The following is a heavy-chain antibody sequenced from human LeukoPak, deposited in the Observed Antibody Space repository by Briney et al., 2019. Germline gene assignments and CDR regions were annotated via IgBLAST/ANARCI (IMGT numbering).Heavy chain of an antibody. J-gene: IGHJ6*02. CDR2: ISWNSGSI. Sequence: GGSLRLSCAASGFTFDDYAMHWVRQAPGKGLEWVSGISWNSGSIGYADSVKGRFTISRDNAKNSLYLQMNSLRAEDTALYYCAKDITVVAATRVSSYGMDVWGQGTTVTVSS. CDR1: GFTFDDYA. V-gene: IGHV3-9*01. D-gene: IGHD2-15*01. CDR3: AKDITVVAATRVSSYGMDV.